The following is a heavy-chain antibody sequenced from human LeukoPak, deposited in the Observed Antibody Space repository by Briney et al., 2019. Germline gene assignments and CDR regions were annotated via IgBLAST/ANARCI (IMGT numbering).Heavy chain of an antibody. Sequence: SETLSLTCTVSGASISNYYWSRIRQTPEKGLEWMGHIHSSGGGSYYPSLKSRLTLSIDTSRNQLSLKLPSMTAADTAVYFCARLGSYHDFWGQGALVTVSS. CDR3: ARLGSYHDF. CDR2: IHSSGGG. D-gene: IGHD1-26*01. V-gene: IGHV4-4*09. J-gene: IGHJ4*02. CDR1: GASISNYY.